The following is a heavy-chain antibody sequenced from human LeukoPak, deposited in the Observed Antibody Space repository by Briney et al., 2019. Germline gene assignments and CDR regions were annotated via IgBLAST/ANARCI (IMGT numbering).Heavy chain of an antibody. D-gene: IGHD3-10*01. CDR2: INHSGST. J-gene: IGHJ5*02. CDR1: GGSFSGYY. V-gene: IGHV4-34*01. CDR3: ARTGPYTMVRGVINWFDP. Sequence: SETLSLACAVYGGSFSGYYWSWIRQPPGKGLEWIGEINHSGSTNYNPSLKSRVTISVDTSKNQFSLKLSSVTAADTAGYYCARTGPYTMVRGVINWFDPWGQGTLVTVSS.